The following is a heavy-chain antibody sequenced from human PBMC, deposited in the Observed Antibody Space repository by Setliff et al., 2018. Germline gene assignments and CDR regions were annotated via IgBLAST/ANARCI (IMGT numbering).Heavy chain of an antibody. J-gene: IGHJ4*02. V-gene: IGHV3-7*03. Sequence: LSLSCAASGFTFSSYSMNWIRQAPGKGLEWVANIKQDGSEKYYVDSVKGRFTISRDNAKNSLYLQMNSLRAEDTAVYYCARVYGASVWGNYPVDYWGQGTLVTVSS. CDR2: IKQDGSEK. CDR3: ARVYGASVWGNYPVDY. D-gene: IGHD3-16*02. CDR1: GFTFSSYS.